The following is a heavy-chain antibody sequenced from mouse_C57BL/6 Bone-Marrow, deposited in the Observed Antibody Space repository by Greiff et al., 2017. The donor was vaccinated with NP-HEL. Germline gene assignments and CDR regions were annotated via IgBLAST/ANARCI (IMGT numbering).Heavy chain of an antibody. V-gene: IGHV12-3*01. D-gene: IGHD2-3*01. CDR2: IPHSGET. Sequence: VQLVESGPGLVKPSQSLFLTCSITGFPITSGYYWIWIRQSPGKPLAWLGYIPHSGETFYNPSLQSPTTITRETSQNHFFLHLTSVTTEDSACDYCAGDYDGYWYFDVWGTGTTVTVSS. J-gene: IGHJ1*03. CDR3: AGDYDGYWYFDV. CDR1: GFPITSGYY.